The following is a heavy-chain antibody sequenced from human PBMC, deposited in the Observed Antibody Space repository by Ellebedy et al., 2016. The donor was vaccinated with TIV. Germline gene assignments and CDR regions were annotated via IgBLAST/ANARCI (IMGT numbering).Heavy chain of an antibody. CDR2: IYYTGST. D-gene: IGHD3-3*02. CDR3: AGGRLASNWGLDAFDI. CDR1: GGSVSGSYY. J-gene: IGHJ3*02. Sequence: MPSETLFLTCTVSGGSVSGSYYWSWIRQPPGKGLECLGYIYYTGSTKYNPSLKSRLTISVDTSKNQFSLKLTSVTAADTATYHCAGGRLASNWGLDAFDIWGQGTMVSVSS. V-gene: IGHV4-61*01.